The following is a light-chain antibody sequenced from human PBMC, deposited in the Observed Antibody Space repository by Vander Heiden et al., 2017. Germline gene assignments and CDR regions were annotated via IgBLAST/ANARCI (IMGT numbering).Light chain of an antibody. J-gene: IGKJ3*01. Sequence: DIVMTQSPDSLAVSMGERATINCKSSQSVLYSSNNKNYLACYQQKPGQPPKLLIYWASTREAGVPDRLSGSGSVTDFTLTISSLQAEDVAVYYCQQYYSTPSFGPGTKVDIK. CDR1: QSVLYSSNNKNY. CDR3: QQYYSTPS. CDR2: WAS. V-gene: IGKV4-1*01.